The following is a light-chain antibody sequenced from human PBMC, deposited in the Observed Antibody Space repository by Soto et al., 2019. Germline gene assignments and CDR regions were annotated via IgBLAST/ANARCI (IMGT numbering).Light chain of an antibody. Sequence: DIVMTQSPLSLPVTPGEPASISCRSSQSLLHSNGYNYLDWYLQKPGQSPQLLIYLGSNRASGVPDMFSGSGSGTDFTLKISRVEAEHVGFYYCMQALQPPPTFGQGTKLEIK. CDR2: LGS. V-gene: IGKV2-28*01. CDR3: MQALQPPPT. J-gene: IGKJ2*01. CDR1: QSLLHSNGYNY.